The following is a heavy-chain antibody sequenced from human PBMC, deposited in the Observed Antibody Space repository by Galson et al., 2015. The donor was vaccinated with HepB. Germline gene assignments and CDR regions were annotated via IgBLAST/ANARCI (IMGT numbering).Heavy chain of an antibody. CDR3: ARVGLLGFDAFDI. CDR2: INPKSGGA. D-gene: IGHD1-26*01. Sequence: SCKASGCTFTGYSMHWVRQAPGQGLEWMGRINPKSGGANYAQKFQGRVTMTRDTSISTAYMELSRLRFDDTAVYYCARVGLLGFDAFDIWGRGTMVTVSS. J-gene: IGHJ3*02. V-gene: IGHV1-2*06. CDR1: GCTFTGYS.